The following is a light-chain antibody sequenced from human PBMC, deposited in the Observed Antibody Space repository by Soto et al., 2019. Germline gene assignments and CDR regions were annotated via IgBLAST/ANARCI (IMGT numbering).Light chain of an antibody. CDR1: TGAVTSGHY. V-gene: IGLV7-46*01. Sequence: AVVTQEPSLTVSPGGTVTLTCGSSTGAVTSGHYPYWFQQKPGQAPRTLIYDTSNKYSWTPARFSGSLLGGKAALTLSGAQPEDEADYYCLLSYSDEKVFGTGTRVTAL. CDR2: DTS. J-gene: IGLJ1*01. CDR3: LLSYSDEKV.